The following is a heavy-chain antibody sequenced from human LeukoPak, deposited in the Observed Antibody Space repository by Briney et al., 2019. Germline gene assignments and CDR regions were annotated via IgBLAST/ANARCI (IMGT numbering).Heavy chain of an antibody. CDR2: ISYDGSNK. CDR1: GFKFNNYA. J-gene: IGHJ4*02. Sequence: GGSLRLSCTASGFKFNNYAMHWVRQAPGKGLEWVAVISYDGSNKYYADSVKGRFTISRDNSKNTLYLQMNSLRAEDTAVYYCAQEDIVAPGTFDYWGQGTLVTVSS. D-gene: IGHD5-12*01. V-gene: IGHV3-30-3*01. CDR3: AQEDIVAPGTFDY.